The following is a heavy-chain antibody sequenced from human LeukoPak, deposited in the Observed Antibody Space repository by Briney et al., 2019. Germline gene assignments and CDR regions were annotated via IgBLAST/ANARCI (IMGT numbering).Heavy chain of an antibody. V-gene: IGHV4-59*01. CDR2: IHYTGST. CDR3: ARSSGSRYYIDY. Sequence: SETLSLTCTVSSGSISTYYWTWIRQPPGKRLEWIGFIHYTGSTNYNPSPKSRVTISVDTSKNQFSLKLNSVTAADTAVYYCARSSGSRYYIDYWGQGTLVTVSS. D-gene: IGHD1-26*01. J-gene: IGHJ4*02. CDR1: SGSISTYY.